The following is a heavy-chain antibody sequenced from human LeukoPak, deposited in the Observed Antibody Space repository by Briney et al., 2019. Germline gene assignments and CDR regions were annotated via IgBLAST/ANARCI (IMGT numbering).Heavy chain of an antibody. D-gene: IGHD2-15*01. J-gene: IGHJ4*02. CDR3: ARGPRISNLEH. Sequence: GGSLRLSCSASGSTFRDYAMSWVRQAPGKGPEWVSAISGSGTSTYYADSVRGRFTISRDNSKNTLYLQMSSLRADDTAVYYCARGPRISNLEHWGQGTLVTVSS. CDR1: GSTFRDYA. V-gene: IGHV3-23*01. CDR2: ISGSGTST.